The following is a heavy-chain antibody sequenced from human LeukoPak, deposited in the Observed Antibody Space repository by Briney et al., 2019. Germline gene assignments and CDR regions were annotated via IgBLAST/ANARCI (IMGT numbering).Heavy chain of an antibody. CDR2: INPNSGGT. Sequence: AASVTVSCKASGYTFTGYYMHWVRQAPGQGLEWMGWINPNSGGTNYAQKFQGRVTMTRDTSISTAYMELSRLRSDDTAVYYCARDQVQWLVEAGEGYYFDYWGQGTLVTVSS. CDR3: ARDQVQWLVEAGEGYYFDY. D-gene: IGHD6-19*01. J-gene: IGHJ4*02. CDR1: GYTFTGYY. V-gene: IGHV1-2*02.